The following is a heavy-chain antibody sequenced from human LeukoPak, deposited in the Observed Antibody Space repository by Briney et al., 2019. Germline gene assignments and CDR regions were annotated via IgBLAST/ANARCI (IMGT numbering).Heavy chain of an antibody. CDR3: ARDPRRGYSYGHFDY. CDR2: IYYSGST. V-gene: IGHV4-59*01. J-gene: IGHJ4*02. Sequence: SETLSLTCTVSGGSISSYYWSRIRQPPGKGLEWIGYIYYSGSTNYNPSLKSRVTISVDTSKNQFSLKLSSVTAADTAVYYCARDPRRGYSYGHFDYWGQGTLVTVSS. CDR1: GGSISSYY. D-gene: IGHD5-18*01.